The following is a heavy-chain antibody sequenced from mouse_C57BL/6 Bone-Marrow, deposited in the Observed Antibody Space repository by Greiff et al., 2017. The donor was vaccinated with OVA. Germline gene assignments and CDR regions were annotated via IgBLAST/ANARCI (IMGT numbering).Heavy chain of an antibody. Sequence: VQLQQSGPELVKPGASVKISCKASGYTFTDYYINWVKQRPGQGLEWIGWIFPGSGSTYYNEKFKGKATLTVDKSSSTAYMLLSSLTSEDSAVYFCARKGGLLPTWYFDVWGTGTTVTVSS. CDR1: GYTFTDYY. CDR2: IFPGSGST. D-gene: IGHD1-1*01. V-gene: IGHV1-75*01. J-gene: IGHJ1*03. CDR3: ARKGGLLPTWYFDV.